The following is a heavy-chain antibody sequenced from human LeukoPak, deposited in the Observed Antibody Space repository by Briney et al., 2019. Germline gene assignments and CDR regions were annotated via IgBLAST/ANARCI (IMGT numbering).Heavy chain of an antibody. D-gene: IGHD3-10*01. CDR3: VRGLNGAGDY. J-gene: IGHJ4*02. Sequence: LGAPLRLSCAASGFTFSSYWMHWVRQVPGKGLVWVSRINEDETTITYADSVKGRFTISRDNAKNTLFLQMSSLRVEDTAVYYCVRGLNGAGDYWGEGTLVTVSS. CDR1: GFTFSSYW. V-gene: IGHV3-74*01. CDR2: INEDETTI.